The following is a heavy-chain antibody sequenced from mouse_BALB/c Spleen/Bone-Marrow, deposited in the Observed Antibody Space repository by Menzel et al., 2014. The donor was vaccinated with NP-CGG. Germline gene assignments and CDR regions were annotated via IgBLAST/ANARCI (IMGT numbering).Heavy chain of an antibody. V-gene: IGHV1-9*01. J-gene: IGHJ4*01. CDR3: ARILADSYAMDY. CDR1: GYTFSNYW. Sequence: QVQLQQSGAELMKPGASVKISCKATGYTFSNYWIEWVKQRPGHGLEWIGEILPGSDSTNYIEKLKGKATFTADTSSNTAYIQLCSLTSEDSAVYYCARILADSYAMDYWGQGTSVTVSS. CDR2: ILPGSDST. D-gene: IGHD1-1*01.